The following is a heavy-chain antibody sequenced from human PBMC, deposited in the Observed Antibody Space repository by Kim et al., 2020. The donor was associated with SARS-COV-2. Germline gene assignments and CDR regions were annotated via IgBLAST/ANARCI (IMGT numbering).Heavy chain of an antibody. D-gene: IGHD5-12*01. CDR1: GFTFSSYS. V-gene: IGHV3-21*01. CDR2: ISSSSSYI. CDR3: SRAYSGYDYYFDY. Sequence: GGSLRLSCAASGFTFSSYSMNWVRQAPGKGLEWVSSISSSSSYIYYADSVKGRFTISRDNAKNSLYLQMNSLRAEDTAVYYCSRAYSGYDYYFDYWGQGTLVTVSS. J-gene: IGHJ4*02.